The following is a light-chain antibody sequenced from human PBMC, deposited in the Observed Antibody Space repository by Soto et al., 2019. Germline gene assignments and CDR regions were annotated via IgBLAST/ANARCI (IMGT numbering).Light chain of an antibody. CDR3: SSYTTTTWV. CDR1: SSDVGGYNY. J-gene: IGLJ3*02. V-gene: IGLV2-14*01. Sequence: QSVLTQPASVSGSPGQSITISCTGTSSDVGGYNYVSWYQQHPGKAPKLMIFEVSNRPSGVSNRFSGSKSGNTASLTISGLQAEDEADYYCSSYTTTTWVFGGGTNVTVL. CDR2: EVS.